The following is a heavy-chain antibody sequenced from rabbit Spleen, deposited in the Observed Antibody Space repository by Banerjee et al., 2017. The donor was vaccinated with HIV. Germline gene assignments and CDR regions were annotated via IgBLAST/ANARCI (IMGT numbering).Heavy chain of an antibody. CDR2: IDTAGSGFT. V-gene: IGHV1S40*01. CDR1: GVSFSSSTY. CDR3: ARDSSSSFSSYGMDL. D-gene: IGHD1-1*01. Sequence: QSLEESGGDLVKPGASLTLTCKASGVSFSSSTYMCWVRQAPGKGLEWIACIDTAGSGFTYFATWAKGRFTCSKTTSTTVTLQMTRLTAADTATYFCARDSSSSFSSYGMDLWGPGTLVTVS. J-gene: IGHJ6*01.